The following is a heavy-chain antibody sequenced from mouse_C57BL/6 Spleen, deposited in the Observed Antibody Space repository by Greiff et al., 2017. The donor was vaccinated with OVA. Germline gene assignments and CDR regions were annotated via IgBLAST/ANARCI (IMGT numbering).Heavy chain of an antibody. V-gene: IGHV3-1*01. CDR1: GYSITSGYD. J-gene: IGHJ3*01. Sequence: EVKLMESGPGMVKPSQSLSLTCTVTGYSITSGYDWHWIRHFPGNKLEWMGYISYSGSTNYNPSLKSRISITHDTSKNHFFLKLNSVTTEDTATYYCARWDYSNYFAWFAYWGQGTLVTVSA. D-gene: IGHD2-5*01. CDR2: ISYSGST. CDR3: ARWDYSNYFAWFAY.